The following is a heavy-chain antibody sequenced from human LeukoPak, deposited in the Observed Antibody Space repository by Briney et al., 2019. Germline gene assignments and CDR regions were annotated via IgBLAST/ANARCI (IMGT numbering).Heavy chain of an antibody. CDR3: ARGGDYEIDY. D-gene: IGHD4-17*01. CDR1: GVSIRTYY. J-gene: IGHJ4*02. V-gene: IGHV4-59*01. Sequence: SETLSLTCTVSGVSIRTYYWNWIRQPPGKGPEWIGYIYRASTNYNPSFESRVTISVDTSKNQFSLKLSSVTAADTAVYYCARGGDYEIDYWGQGILITFSS. CDR2: IYRAST.